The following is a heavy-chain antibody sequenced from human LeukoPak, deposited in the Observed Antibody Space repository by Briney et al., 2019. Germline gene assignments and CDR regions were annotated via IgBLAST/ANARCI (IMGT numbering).Heavy chain of an antibody. J-gene: IGHJ4*02. CDR2: INPSGGST. Sequence: GASVKVSCKASGYTFTSYYMHWVRQAPGQGLEWMGIINPSGGSTSYAQKFQGRVTMTRDTSTRTVYMELSSLRSEDTAVYYCARAVRYYNDSSGYSRFDYWGQGTLVTVSS. V-gene: IGHV1-46*01. D-gene: IGHD3-22*01. CDR3: ARAVRYYNDSSGYSRFDY. CDR1: GYTFTSYY.